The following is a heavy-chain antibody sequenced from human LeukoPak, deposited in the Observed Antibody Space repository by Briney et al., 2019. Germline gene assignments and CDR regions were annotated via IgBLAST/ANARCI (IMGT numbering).Heavy chain of an antibody. CDR3: TTDWIDGHQMYYDFWSGEYYYYYMDV. CDR2: IKSKTDGGTT. D-gene: IGHD3-3*01. J-gene: IGHJ6*03. V-gene: IGHV3-15*01. Sequence: GGSLRLSCAASGFTFSTYGMHWVRQAPGKGLEWVGRIKSKTDGGTTDYAAPVKGRFTISRDDSKNTLYLQMNSLKTEDTAVYYCTTDWIDGHQMYYDFWSGEYYYYYMDVWGKGTTVTVSS. CDR1: GFTFSTYG.